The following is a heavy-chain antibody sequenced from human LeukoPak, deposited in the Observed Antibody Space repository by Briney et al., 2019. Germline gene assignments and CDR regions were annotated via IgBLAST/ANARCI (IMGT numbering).Heavy chain of an antibody. D-gene: IGHD3-10*01. Sequence: PGGSLRLSCAASGFTFSSYEMNWVRQAPGKGLEWVSYISSSGSTIYYADSVKGRFTISRDNAKNTLYLQMNSLRAEDTALYYCAKGSYGSGTSYMAYFDYWGQGTLVTVSS. CDR3: AKGSYGSGTSYMAYFDY. V-gene: IGHV3-48*03. CDR1: GFTFSSYE. J-gene: IGHJ4*02. CDR2: ISSSGSTI.